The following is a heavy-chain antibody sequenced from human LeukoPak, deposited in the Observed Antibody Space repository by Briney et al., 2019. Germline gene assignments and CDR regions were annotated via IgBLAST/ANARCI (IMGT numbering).Heavy chain of an antibody. Sequence: ASVKVSCKASGYTFTSYGISWVRQAPGQGLEWMGWISAYNGNTNYAQKLQGRVTMTTDTSTSTAYMELRSLRSDDTAVYYCARDYHPNYCSSTSCEGWFDPRGQGTLVTVSS. D-gene: IGHD2-2*01. CDR1: GYTFTSYG. J-gene: IGHJ5*02. V-gene: IGHV1-18*01. CDR3: ARDYHPNYCSSTSCEGWFDP. CDR2: ISAYNGNT.